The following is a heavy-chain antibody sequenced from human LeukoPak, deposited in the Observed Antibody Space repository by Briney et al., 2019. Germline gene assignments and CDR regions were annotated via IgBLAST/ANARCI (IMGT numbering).Heavy chain of an antibody. CDR3: ARAPYSSSWYYFDY. V-gene: IGHV4-59*01. CDR2: IHYSGST. Sequence: SETLSLTCTVSGASISSYYWSWIRQPPGKGLEWIGYIHYSGSTNYNPSLKSRVTISLDTSENQISLKLSSVTAADTAVYYCARAPYSSSWYYFDYWGQGTLVTVSS. J-gene: IGHJ4*02. D-gene: IGHD6-13*01. CDR1: GASISSYY.